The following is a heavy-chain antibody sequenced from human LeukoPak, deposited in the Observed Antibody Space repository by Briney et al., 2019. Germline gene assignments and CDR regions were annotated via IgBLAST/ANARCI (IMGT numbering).Heavy chain of an antibody. J-gene: IGHJ3*02. CDR3: ASSIAVPHAFDI. D-gene: IGHD6-19*01. Sequence: GESLRISCKGSGYSFTSYWISWVRQMPGKGLEWMGRIDPSDSYTNYSPSFQGHVTISADKSISTAYLQWSSLKASDTATYYCASSIAVPHAFDIWGQGTMVTVSS. V-gene: IGHV5-10-1*01. CDR1: GYSFTSYW. CDR2: IDPSDSYT.